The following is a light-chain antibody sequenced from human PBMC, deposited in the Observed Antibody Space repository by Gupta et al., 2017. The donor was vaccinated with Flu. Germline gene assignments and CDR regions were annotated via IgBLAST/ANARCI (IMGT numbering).Light chain of an antibody. Sequence: GDSVTITCRRSHGINYFLAWHQQTPEKAHQSLIYAASSLKSGVPRLFSSSASTKDFTITISILQDEVFATYCHQQHNSYSLTFGEGTKVEI. CDR3: QQHNSYSLT. J-gene: IGKJ4*02. CDR2: AAS. V-gene: IGKV1-16*01. CDR1: HGINYF.